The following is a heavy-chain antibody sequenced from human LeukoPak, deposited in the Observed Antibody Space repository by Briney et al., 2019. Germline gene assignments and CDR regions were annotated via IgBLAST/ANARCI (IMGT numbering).Heavy chain of an antibody. J-gene: IGHJ6*02. V-gene: IGHV7-4-1*02. CDR1: GYTFTSYA. CDR3: ARDRGQDYYYGMDV. Sequence: HRVSVKVSCKASGYTFTSYAMNWVRQAPGQGLEWMGWINTNTGNPTYAQGFTGRFVFSLDTSVSTAYLQISSLKAEDTAVYYCARDRGQDYYYGMDVWGQGTTVTVSS. CDR2: INTNTGNP.